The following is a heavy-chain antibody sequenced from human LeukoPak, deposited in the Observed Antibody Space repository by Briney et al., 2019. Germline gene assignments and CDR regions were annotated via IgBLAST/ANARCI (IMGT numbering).Heavy chain of an antibody. Sequence: SETLSLTCAVYGGSFSGYYWSWIRQPPGKGLEWIGEINHSGSTNYNPSLKSRVTISVDTSKNQFSLKLSSVTAADTAVYYCARGKGGAVAYDYWGQGTLVTVSS. CDR3: ARGKGGAVAYDY. J-gene: IGHJ4*02. CDR1: GGSFSGYY. D-gene: IGHD6-19*01. CDR2: INHSGST. V-gene: IGHV4-34*01.